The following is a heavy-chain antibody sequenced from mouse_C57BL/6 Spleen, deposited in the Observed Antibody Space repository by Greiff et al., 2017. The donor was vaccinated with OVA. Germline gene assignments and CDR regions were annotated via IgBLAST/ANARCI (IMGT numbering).Heavy chain of an antibody. CDR3: TRLDYPYAMDY. Sequence: EVQGVESGEGLVKPGGSLKLSCAASGFTFSSYAMSWVRQTPEKTLEWVAYISSGGDYIYYADTVKGRFTISRDNARNTLYLQMSSLKSEDTAMYYCTRLDYPYAMDYWGQGTSVTVSS. CDR1: GFTFSSYA. V-gene: IGHV5-9-1*02. D-gene: IGHD2-4*01. J-gene: IGHJ4*01. CDR2: ISSGGDYI.